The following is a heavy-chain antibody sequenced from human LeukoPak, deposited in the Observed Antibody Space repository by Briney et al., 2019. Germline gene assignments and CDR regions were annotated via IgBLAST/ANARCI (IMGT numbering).Heavy chain of an antibody. CDR2: IYHGGST. Sequence: SETLSLTCAVSGYSISSGYYWGWIRQPPGKGLEWIGSIYHGGSTYYNPSLKSRVTISVDTSKNQFSLKLSSVTAADTAVYYCARRDGWFDPWGQGTLVTVSS. V-gene: IGHV4-38-2*01. CDR3: ARRDGWFDP. D-gene: IGHD5-24*01. J-gene: IGHJ5*02. CDR1: GYSISSGYY.